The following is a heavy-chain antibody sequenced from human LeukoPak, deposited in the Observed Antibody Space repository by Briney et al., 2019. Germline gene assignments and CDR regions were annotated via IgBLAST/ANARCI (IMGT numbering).Heavy chain of an antibody. V-gene: IGHV3-23*01. D-gene: IGHD4-11*01. CDR1: GLTFSGYD. CDR2: VSGSGDNT. CDR3: ARWGNDYSQFDS. Sequence: GGSLRLSCAASGLTFSGYDMHWVRQAPGKGLEWVSVVSGSGDNTNYADSVKGRFTISRDNSKNTLFLQMNSLRTEDTAVYFCARWGNDYSQFDSWGQGTLVTVSP. J-gene: IGHJ4*02.